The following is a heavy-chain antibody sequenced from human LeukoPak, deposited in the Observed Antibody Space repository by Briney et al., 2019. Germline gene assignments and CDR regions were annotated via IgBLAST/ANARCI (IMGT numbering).Heavy chain of an antibody. CDR1: GGSFSGYY. CDR3: AASRRAYETTVTTWSSSYFDH. Sequence: SESVSLTCAVYGGSFSGYYWSWIRQPPGKGLEWIGEINHSAATNYNPSLKSRVTISVDTSKNQFSLKLSSVTAADTAVYYCAASRRAYETTVTTWSSSYFDHWGQGTLFTDSP. V-gene: IGHV4-34*01. J-gene: IGHJ4*02. D-gene: IGHD4-17*01. CDR2: INHSAAT.